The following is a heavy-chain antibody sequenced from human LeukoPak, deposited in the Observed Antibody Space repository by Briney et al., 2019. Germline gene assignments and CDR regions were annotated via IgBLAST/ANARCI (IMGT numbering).Heavy chain of an antibody. J-gene: IGHJ4*02. CDR1: GGSISSYY. D-gene: IGHD4-17*01. CDR2: IDTSGAT. V-gene: IGHV4-4*07. Sequence: PSETLCLTCTVSGGSISSYYWSWIRQPPGKGLEWIGRIDTSGATNFNPSLKSRVSMSVDTSKKQFSLQVNSVTAADTAVYYCARDFGDYTVYFDYWGQGALVTVSS. CDR3: ARDFGDYTVYFDY.